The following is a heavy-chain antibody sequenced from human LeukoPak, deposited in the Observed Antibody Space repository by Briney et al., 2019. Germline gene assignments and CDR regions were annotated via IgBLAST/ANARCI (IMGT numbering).Heavy chain of an antibody. CDR3: ARHYFHGSGLGGH. D-gene: IGHD2-15*01. J-gene: IGHJ4*02. CDR2: ICSSGRTI. Sequence: GGSLRLSCAASGFTFSDYYMSWIRQAPGKGLEWLSYICSSGRTIYYADSVKGRFTISRDNAKNSLYLQMNSLRVEDTAVYYCARHYFHGSGLGGHWGQGTLVTVSS. CDR1: GFTFSDYY. V-gene: IGHV3-11*01.